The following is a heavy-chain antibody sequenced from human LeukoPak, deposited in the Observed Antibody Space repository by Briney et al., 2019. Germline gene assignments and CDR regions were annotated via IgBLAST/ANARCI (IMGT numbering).Heavy chain of an antibody. CDR2: IHDSGDT. V-gene: IGHV4-59*01. J-gene: IGHJ4*02. CDR1: GGPISSYY. Sequence: SETLSLTCTVSGGPISSYYWGWVRQPPGKGLEWIGYIHDSGDTSYNPSLKSRVTISVDTSKNHSSLKLSSVTAADTAVYYCARDWDDSSGRLFDYWGQGTLVSVSS. CDR3: ARDWDDSSGRLFDY. D-gene: IGHD3-22*01.